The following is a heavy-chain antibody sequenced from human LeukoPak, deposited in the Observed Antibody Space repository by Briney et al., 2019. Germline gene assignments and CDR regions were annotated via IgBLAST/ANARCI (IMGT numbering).Heavy chain of an antibody. CDR2: IIPIFGTA. J-gene: IGHJ5*02. D-gene: IGHD3-10*01. V-gene: IGHV1-69*06. Sequence: SVKVSCKASGGTFSSYAISWVRQAPGQGLEWMGGIIPIFGTANYAQKFQGRVTITADKSTSTAYMELSSLRSEDTAVYYCARDWGSGSYYRWFDPWGQGTLVTVSS. CDR1: GGTFSSYA. CDR3: ARDWGSGSYYRWFDP.